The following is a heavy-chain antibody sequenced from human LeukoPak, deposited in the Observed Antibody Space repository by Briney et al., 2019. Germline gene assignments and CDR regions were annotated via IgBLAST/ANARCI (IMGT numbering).Heavy chain of an antibody. D-gene: IGHD4-11*01. CDR3: ARAQTTLLLDY. CDR1: GYIFTSYG. V-gene: IGHV1-18*01. CDR2: ISAHNGNT. J-gene: IGHJ4*02. Sequence: GAPVKVSRKASGYIFTSYGIIWVRQAPGQGLQWMGWISAHNGNTNYAQKLQGRVTMTTDTSTSTVYMELRSLRSDDTAVYYCARAQTTLLLDYWGQGTLVTVSS.